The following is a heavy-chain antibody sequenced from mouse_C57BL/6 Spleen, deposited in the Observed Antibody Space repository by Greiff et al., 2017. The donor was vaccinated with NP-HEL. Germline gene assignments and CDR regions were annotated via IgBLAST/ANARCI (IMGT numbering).Heavy chain of an antibody. CDR1: GYTFTEYT. V-gene: IGHV1-62-2*01. Sequence: QVQLKESGAELVKPGASVKLSCKASGYTFTEYTIHWVKQRSGQGREWIGWFYPGSGSIQYNEKFKDKATLTADKSSSTVYMELSRLTSEDSAVYFCARHGGQLRLQNYYAMDYWGQGTSVTVSS. J-gene: IGHJ4*01. CDR3: ARHGGQLRLQNYYAMDY. D-gene: IGHD3-2*02. CDR2: FYPGSGSI.